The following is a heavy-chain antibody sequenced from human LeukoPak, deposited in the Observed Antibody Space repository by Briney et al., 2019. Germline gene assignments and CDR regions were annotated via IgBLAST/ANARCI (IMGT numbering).Heavy chain of an antibody. D-gene: IGHD6-13*01. J-gene: IGHJ4*02. Sequence: GASVKVSCKASGYTFTGYYMHWVRQAPGQGLEWMGWINPNSGGTNYAQKFQGRVTMTRDTSISTAYMELSRLRSDDTAVYYCARAYSSSWYSGSLGYWGQGTLVTISS. CDR1: GYTFTGYY. CDR2: INPNSGGT. V-gene: IGHV1-2*02. CDR3: ARAYSSSWYSGSLGY.